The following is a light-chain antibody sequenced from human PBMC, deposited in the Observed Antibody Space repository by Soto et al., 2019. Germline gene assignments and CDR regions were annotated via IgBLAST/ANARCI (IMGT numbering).Light chain of an antibody. CDR1: QDITTY. Sequence: DIPLTQSPSSLSASVGDRVTITCQASQDITTYLNWFQQKPGKPPKLLIYDVSKLETGVPSRFSGTGSGTNFIFTISSLQPEDIATYYCHHYYTLPYFFGPGTKVDFK. J-gene: IGKJ3*01. CDR2: DVS. V-gene: IGKV1-33*01. CDR3: HHYYTLPYF.